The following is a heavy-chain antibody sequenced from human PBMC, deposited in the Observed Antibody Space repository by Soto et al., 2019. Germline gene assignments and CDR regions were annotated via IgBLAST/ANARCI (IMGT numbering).Heavy chain of an antibody. J-gene: IGHJ4*02. CDR1: GGSFSGYI. CDR3: ARGLFSESSYSGGWYYFDK. D-gene: IGHD1-26*01. Sequence: SETLSLTCAVSGGSFSGYIWTWIRQSPGKGLQWIGQINHSGSSYYNPSLKSRLTISLYTSSDRFSLELSSVTAADTAVYCARGLFSESSYSGGWYYFDKWSQGTLVTVS. CDR2: INHSGSS. V-gene: IGHV4-34*01.